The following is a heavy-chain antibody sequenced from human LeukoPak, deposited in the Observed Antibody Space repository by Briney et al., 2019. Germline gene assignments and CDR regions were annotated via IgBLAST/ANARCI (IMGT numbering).Heavy chain of an antibody. CDR3: ARLPIAAAGTGYFQH. Sequence: GESLKISCKGSGYSFTSYWIGWVRQMPGKGLEWMGIIYPGDSDTRYSPSFQGQVTILADKSISTAYLQWSSLKASDTAMYYCARLPIAAAGTGYFQHWGQGTLVTVSS. CDR1: GYSFTSYW. D-gene: IGHD6-13*01. V-gene: IGHV5-51*01. CDR2: IYPGDSDT. J-gene: IGHJ1*01.